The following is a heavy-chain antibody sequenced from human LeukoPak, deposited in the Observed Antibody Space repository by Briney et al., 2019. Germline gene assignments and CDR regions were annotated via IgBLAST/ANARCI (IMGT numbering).Heavy chain of an antibody. CDR2: ISSSDTTT. CDR3: ARARYCRGRSCFGAS. V-gene: IGHV3-48*03. Sequence: GGSLRLSCAASGFTFSSYEMNWVRQAPGKGLEWVSYISSSDTTTYYADSVKGRFTISRDKPKNSLYLQMNSLRADDTAVYYCARARYCRGRSCFGASWGQGTQVTVSS. D-gene: IGHD2-15*01. CDR1: GFTFSSYE. J-gene: IGHJ5*02.